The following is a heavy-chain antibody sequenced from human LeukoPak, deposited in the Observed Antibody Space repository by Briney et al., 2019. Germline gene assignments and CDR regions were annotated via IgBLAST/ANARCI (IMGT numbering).Heavy chain of an antibody. Sequence: ASVKVSCKASGYTFTGYYMHWVRQAPGQGLEWMGWMNPNSGNTGYAQKFQGRVTMTRNTSISTAYMELSSLRSEDTAVYYCARGSSQAYYDSSGYYGYAFDIWAKGQWSPSLQ. D-gene: IGHD3-22*01. V-gene: IGHV1-8*02. J-gene: IGHJ3*02. CDR2: MNPNSGNT. CDR1: GYTFTGYY. CDR3: ARGSSQAYYDSSGYYGYAFDI.